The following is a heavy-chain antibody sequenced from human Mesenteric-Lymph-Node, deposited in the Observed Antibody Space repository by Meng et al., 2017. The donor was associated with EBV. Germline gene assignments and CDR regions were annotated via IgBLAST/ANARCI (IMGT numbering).Heavy chain of an antibody. CDR2: VNHGGTT. J-gene: IGHJ5*02. D-gene: IGHD3-16*01. Sequence: QVQLPEWGVGPLRPSETLSLNCAVYGASFSDYYWTWIRQPPGKGLEWIGEVNHGGTTIYNPSLESRITISVDTSKNQFSLKLTSVTAADTAVYYCATIGTFASNIDPWGQGTLVTVSS. V-gene: IGHV4-34*01. CDR3: ATIGTFASNIDP. CDR1: GASFSDYY.